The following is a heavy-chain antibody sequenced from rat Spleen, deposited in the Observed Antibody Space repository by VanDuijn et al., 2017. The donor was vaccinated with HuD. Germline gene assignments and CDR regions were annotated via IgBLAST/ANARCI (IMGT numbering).Heavy chain of an antibody. V-gene: IGHV2-47*01. CDR1: GLSLISNS. CDR2: ISTGGYT. Sequence: QVQLKESGPGLVQPSQTLSLTCTVSGLSLISNSVSWIRQPPGRGLEWIATISTGGYTYYNSPLKSRLSISRDTSKSQVFLKMDSLQTEDTAIYFCTRDHSYWGSYYPGGFAYWGQGTLVTVSS. D-gene: IGHD1-12*02. CDR3: TRDHSYWGSYYPGGFAY. J-gene: IGHJ3*01.